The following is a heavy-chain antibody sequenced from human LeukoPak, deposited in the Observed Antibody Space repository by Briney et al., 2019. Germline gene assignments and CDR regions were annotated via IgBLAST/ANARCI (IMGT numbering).Heavy chain of an antibody. CDR2: IHYSGNT. J-gene: IGHJ4*02. V-gene: IGHV4-39*01. CDR3: ARLGAGPTYYDFWSGYSSFYFDY. CDR1: GGSTSSSNYY. Sequence: KTSETLSLTCTVSGGSTSSSNYYWGWIRQPPGKGLEWVGGIHYSGNTYYNPSLKSRVTISVDTPKNQFSLKLSSVTAADTAVYYCARLGAGPTYYDFWSGYSSFYFDYWGQGTLVTVSS. D-gene: IGHD3-3*01.